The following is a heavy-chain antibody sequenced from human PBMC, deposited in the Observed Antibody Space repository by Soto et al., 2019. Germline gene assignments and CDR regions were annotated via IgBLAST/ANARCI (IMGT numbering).Heavy chain of an antibody. CDR3: ARALSVAAAGPYYYYGMDV. J-gene: IGHJ6*02. CDR1: GGTFSSYA. Sequence: QVQLVQSGAEVKKPGSSVKVSRKASGGTFSSYAISWVRQAPGQGLEWMGGIIPIFGTANYAQKFQGRVTITADESTSTAYMELSSLRSEDTAVYYCARALSVAAAGPYYYYGMDVWGQGTTVTVSS. D-gene: IGHD6-13*01. CDR2: IIPIFGTA. V-gene: IGHV1-69*01.